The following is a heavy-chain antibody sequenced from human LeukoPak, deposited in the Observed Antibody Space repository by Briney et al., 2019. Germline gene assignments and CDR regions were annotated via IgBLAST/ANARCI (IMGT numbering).Heavy chain of an antibody. CDR3: ARHRVGRITMVRGVMRIDWFDP. CDR2: FRYSGNT. V-gene: IGHV4-39*01. J-gene: IGHJ5*02. D-gene: IGHD3-10*01. Sequence: SETLSLTCTVSGGSISSSSYYWGWIRQTPGKGLEWIESFRYSGNTYYNPSLKSRVTIPVDTSKNQFSLKLSSVTAADTAVYYCARHRVGRITMVRGVMRIDWFDPWGQGTLVTVSS. CDR1: GGSISSSSYY.